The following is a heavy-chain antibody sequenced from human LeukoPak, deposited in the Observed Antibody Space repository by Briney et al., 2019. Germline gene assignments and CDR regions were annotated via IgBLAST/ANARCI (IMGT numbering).Heavy chain of an antibody. CDR3: AKGLRGYSYAFDY. CDR2: ISSSGSTI. Sequence: PGGSLRLSCAASGFTFSSYEMNWVRQAPGKGLEWVSYISSSGSTIYYADSVKGRFTISRDNAKNSLYLQMNSLRAEDTALYYCAKGLRGYSYAFDYWGQGTLVTVSP. V-gene: IGHV3-48*03. D-gene: IGHD5-18*01. CDR1: GFTFSSYE. J-gene: IGHJ4*02.